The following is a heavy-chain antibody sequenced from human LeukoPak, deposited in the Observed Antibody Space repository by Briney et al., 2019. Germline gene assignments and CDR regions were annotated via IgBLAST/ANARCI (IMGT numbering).Heavy chain of an antibody. CDR2: ISSGGSTI. D-gene: IGHD3-10*01. J-gene: IGHJ4*02. CDR1: GFTFSSYE. V-gene: IGHV3-48*03. CDR3: ARYASGSIN. Sequence: GGSLRLSCAASGFTFSSYEMNWVRQAPGKGLEWVSYISSGGSTIYYADSMKGRFTISRDNTKNSLYLQMNSLRAEDTAVYYCARYASGSINWGQGTLVTVSS.